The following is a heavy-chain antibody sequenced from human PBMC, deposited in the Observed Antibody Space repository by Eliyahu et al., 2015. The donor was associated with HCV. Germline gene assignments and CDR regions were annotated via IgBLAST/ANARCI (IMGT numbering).Heavy chain of an antibody. Sequence: EVQLLESGGGLVQPGGSLRLSCAASGFTFSSYAMSWVRQAPGKGLEWVSVIYSGGSSTYYADSVKGRFTISRDNSKNTLYLQMNSLRAEDTAVYYCAKGRTGTWTMGWYFDLWGRGTLVTVSS. CDR1: GFTFSSYA. CDR3: AKGRTGTWTMGWYFDL. D-gene: IGHD1-1*01. CDR2: IYSGGSST. J-gene: IGHJ2*01. V-gene: IGHV3-23*03.